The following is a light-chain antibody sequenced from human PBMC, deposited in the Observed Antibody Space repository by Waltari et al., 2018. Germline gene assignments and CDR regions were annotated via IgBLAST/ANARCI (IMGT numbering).Light chain of an antibody. J-gene: IGKJ4*01. Sequence: DIQMTQPPSSLSASVGDRVTITCQASQDISNYLNWYQQKPGKAPKLLIYDASNLETGVPSRFSGSRSGTDFTFTISSLQPEDIATYYCQQYDNLPFGGGTKVEIK. CDR3: QQYDNLP. CDR2: DAS. V-gene: IGKV1-33*01. CDR1: QDISNY.